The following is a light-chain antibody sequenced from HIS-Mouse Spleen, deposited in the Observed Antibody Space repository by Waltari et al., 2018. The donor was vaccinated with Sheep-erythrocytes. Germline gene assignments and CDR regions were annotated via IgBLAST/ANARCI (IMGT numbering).Light chain of an antibody. CDR1: SSDVGGYNY. J-gene: IGLJ1*01. CDR2: DVS. Sequence: QSALTQPRSVSGSPGQSVTISCPGTSSDVGGYNYVSWYQQHPGQAPKLMIYDVSKRPSGVPDRLSGSKSGNTAALTISGLQAEDEADYYCCSYAGSYNHVFATGTKVTVL. CDR3: CSYAGSYNHV. V-gene: IGLV2-11*01.